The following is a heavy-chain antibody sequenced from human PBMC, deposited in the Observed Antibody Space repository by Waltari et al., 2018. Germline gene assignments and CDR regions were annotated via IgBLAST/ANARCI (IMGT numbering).Heavy chain of an antibody. D-gene: IGHD3-9*01. V-gene: IGHV1-3*01. CDR1: GYTFTSYA. Sequence: QVQLVQSGAEVKTPGASVKVSCKAYGYTFTSYAMHWVRQAPGQRLEWMVWINAGNGNTKYSQKFQGRVTITRDTSASTAYMELSSLRSEDTAVYYCARVSYYDISPHFDYWGQGTLVTVSS. CDR3: ARVSYYDISPHFDY. CDR2: INAGNGNT. J-gene: IGHJ4*02.